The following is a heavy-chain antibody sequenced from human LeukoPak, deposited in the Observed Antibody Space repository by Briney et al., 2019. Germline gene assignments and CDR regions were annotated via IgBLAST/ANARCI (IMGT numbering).Heavy chain of an antibody. Sequence: GGSLRLSCAASGFTFDDYAMHWVREAPGKGLEWVSGISWNSGSIGYADSVKGRFTISRDNAKNSLYLQMNSLRAEDTALYYCAKVGVSAAGPFDYWGQGTLVTVSS. CDR2: ISWNSGSI. J-gene: IGHJ4*02. CDR3: AKVGVSAAGPFDY. V-gene: IGHV3-9*01. CDR1: GFTFDDYA. D-gene: IGHD6-13*01.